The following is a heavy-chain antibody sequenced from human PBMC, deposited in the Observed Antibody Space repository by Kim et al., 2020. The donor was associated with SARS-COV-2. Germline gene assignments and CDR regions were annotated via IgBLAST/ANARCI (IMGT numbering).Heavy chain of an antibody. Sequence: GGSLRLSCAASGFTFSSYGMHWVRQAPGKGLEWVAVISYDGSNKYYADSVKGRFTISRDNSKNTLYLQMNSLRAEDTAVYYCAKDVHVVVTANDAFDIWG. D-gene: IGHD2-21*02. J-gene: IGHJ3*02. CDR1: GFTFSSYG. CDR2: ISYDGSNK. CDR3: AKDVHVVVTANDAFDI. V-gene: IGHV3-30*18.